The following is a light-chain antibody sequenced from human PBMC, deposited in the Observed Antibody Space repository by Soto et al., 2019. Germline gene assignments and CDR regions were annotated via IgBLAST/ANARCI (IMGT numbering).Light chain of an antibody. J-gene: IGLJ2*01. CDR2: DDS. V-gene: IGLV3-21*02. CDR1: NIGSKS. Sequence: SYELTQPPSVSVAPGQTARITCGGNNIGSKSVHWYQQKPGQAPVLVVYDDSDRPSGIPEQFSGSNSGNTATLTISRVEAGDEADYYCQVWDSSSDVVFGGGTKLTVL. CDR3: QVWDSSSDVV.